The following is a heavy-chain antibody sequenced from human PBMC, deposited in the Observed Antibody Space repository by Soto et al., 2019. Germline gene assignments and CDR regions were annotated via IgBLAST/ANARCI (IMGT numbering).Heavy chain of an antibody. Sequence: GGSLRLSCSASGFTFRVYSMNWVRQAPGKGLEWVSYITSDERTIHYADSVKGRFTISRDNAKNSVYLQMTSLRDEDTAVYYCARSAEGHFDFWGQGILVTVSS. CDR1: GFTFRVYS. CDR2: ITSDERTI. V-gene: IGHV3-48*02. J-gene: IGHJ4*01. D-gene: IGHD6-25*01. CDR3: ARSAEGHFDF.